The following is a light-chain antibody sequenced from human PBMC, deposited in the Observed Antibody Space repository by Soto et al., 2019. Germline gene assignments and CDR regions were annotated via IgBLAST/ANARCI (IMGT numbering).Light chain of an antibody. Sequence: QSVLAQPASVSGSPGQSITISCTGTSSDVGGYPYVSWYQQHPGKAPKLMIYEVSNRPSGVSNRFSGSKSGNTASLTISGLQAEDEADYYCSSYTTNSPFVFGAGTKVTAL. J-gene: IGLJ1*01. V-gene: IGLV2-14*01. CDR1: SSDVGGYPY. CDR3: SSYTTNSPFV. CDR2: EVS.